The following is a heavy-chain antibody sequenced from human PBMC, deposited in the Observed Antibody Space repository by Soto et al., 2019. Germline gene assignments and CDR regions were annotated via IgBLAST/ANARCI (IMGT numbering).Heavy chain of an antibody. V-gene: IGHV3-7*01. CDR2: IKQDGSEK. D-gene: IGHD4-17*01. CDR1: GFTLSNYW. J-gene: IGHJ4*02. Sequence: GGSLRLSCAASGFTLSNYWMSWVRQAPGKGLEWVANIKQDGSEKNYVDSVKGRFTISRDNAKSSLYLQMNSLRAEDTAVYYCAREGTASTDYGGSIDFWGQGTLVTVSS. CDR3: AREGTASTDYGGSIDF.